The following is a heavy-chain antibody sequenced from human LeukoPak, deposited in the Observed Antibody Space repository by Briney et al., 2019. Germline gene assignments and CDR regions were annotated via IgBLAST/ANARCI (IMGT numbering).Heavy chain of an antibody. CDR3: ATAGLTVT. Sequence: ASVKVSCKASGYTFTSYYMHWVRQAPGQGLEWMGIINPSGGSTSYAQKFQGRVTMTEDTSTDTAYMELSSLRSEDTAVYYCATAGLTVTWGQGTLVTVSS. V-gene: IGHV1-46*01. J-gene: IGHJ5*02. CDR1: GYTFTSYY. D-gene: IGHD4-4*01. CDR2: INPSGGST.